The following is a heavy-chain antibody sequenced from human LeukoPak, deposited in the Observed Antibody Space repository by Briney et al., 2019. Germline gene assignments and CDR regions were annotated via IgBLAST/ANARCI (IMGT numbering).Heavy chain of an antibody. J-gene: IGHJ5*02. CDR2: ISYDGSNK. D-gene: IGHD6-13*01. Sequence: PGRSLILSCAASGFTFSTYGMHWVRQAPGKGLEWVAVISYDGSNKYYADSVKGRFTISRDNSKNTLYLQMNSLRAEDTAVYYCADGIAAAGTWGQGTLVTVSS. CDR1: GFTFSTYG. V-gene: IGHV3-30*03. CDR3: ADGIAAAGT.